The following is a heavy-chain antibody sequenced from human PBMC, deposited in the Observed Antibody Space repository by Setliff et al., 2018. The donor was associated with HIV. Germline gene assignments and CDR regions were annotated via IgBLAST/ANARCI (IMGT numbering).Heavy chain of an antibody. CDR1: GFSFTNAW. CDR3: ARVVGAYYDSSGYYYSYYFDY. V-gene: IGHV3-15*01. D-gene: IGHD3-22*01. J-gene: IGHJ4*02. Sequence: GESLKISCAASGFSFTNAWMSWVRQAPGKGLEWIGRIKSKIDGGATDYAASVKGRITISRDDSKNSLYLQMNSLRAEDTAVYYCARVVGAYYDSSGYYYSYYFDYWGQGTLVTVSS. CDR2: IKSKIDGGAT.